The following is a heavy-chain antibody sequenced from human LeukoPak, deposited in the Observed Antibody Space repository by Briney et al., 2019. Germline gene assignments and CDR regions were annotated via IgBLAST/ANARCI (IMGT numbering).Heavy chain of an antibody. J-gene: IGHJ5*02. D-gene: IGHD3-3*01. Sequence: PSETLSLTCTVSGGSISSGGYYWSWIRQPPGKGLEWIGYIYHSGSTYYNPSLKSRVTISVGRSKNQFSLKLSSVTAADTAVYYCARDKANTIFGVVLSRFDPWGQGTLVTVSS. V-gene: IGHV4-30-2*01. CDR3: ARDKANTIFGVVLSRFDP. CDR1: GGSISSGGYY. CDR2: IYHSGST.